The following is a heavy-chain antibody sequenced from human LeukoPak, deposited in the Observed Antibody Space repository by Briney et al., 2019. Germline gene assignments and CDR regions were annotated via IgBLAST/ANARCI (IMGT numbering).Heavy chain of an antibody. CDR3: ARDQFYAFDI. V-gene: IGHV3-48*02. CDR1: GFTFSSYY. Sequence: GGSLRLSCAGSGFTFSSYYMIWVRQAPGKGLEWVSYISRSSSTIYYADTVKGRFTISRDNAKNSLYLQMNSLRDEDTAVYYCARDQFYAFDIWGQGTMVTVSS. CDR2: ISRSSSTI. J-gene: IGHJ3*02.